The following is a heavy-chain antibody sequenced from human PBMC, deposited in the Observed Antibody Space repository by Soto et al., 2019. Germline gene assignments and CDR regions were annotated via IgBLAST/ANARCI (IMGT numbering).Heavy chain of an antibody. J-gene: IGHJ6*03. Sequence: ASVKVSCKASGYTFTSYDINWVRQATGQGFEWMGWMNPNSGNTGYAQKFQGRVTMTRNTSISTAYMELSSLRSEDTAVYYCARGEYGDYGLYYYYYMDVWGKGTTVTVSS. CDR3: ARGEYGDYGLYYYYYMDV. CDR2: MNPNSGNT. V-gene: IGHV1-8*01. D-gene: IGHD4-17*01. CDR1: GYTFTSYD.